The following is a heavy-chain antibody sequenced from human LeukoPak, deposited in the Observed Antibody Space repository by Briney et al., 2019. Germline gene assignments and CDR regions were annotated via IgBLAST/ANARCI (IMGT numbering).Heavy chain of an antibody. D-gene: IGHD3-10*01. CDR2: ISFDGNTK. CDR1: GFTFNTYA. CDR3: AKSLISGAWFDS. Sequence: GGSLRLSCAASGFTFNTYAMHWVRQAPGKGLEWLAVISFDGNTKYYADSVRGRFTISRDNSKNTLYLQMNGLRAEDTAVYYCAKSLISGAWFDSWGQGTLVTVSS. J-gene: IGHJ5*01. V-gene: IGHV3-30-3*01.